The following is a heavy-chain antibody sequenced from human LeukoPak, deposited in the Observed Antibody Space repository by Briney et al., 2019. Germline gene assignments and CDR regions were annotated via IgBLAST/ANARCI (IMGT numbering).Heavy chain of an antibody. J-gene: IGHJ6*03. CDR2: ISGSNNDA. V-gene: IGHV3-11*06. Sequence: GGSLRLSCAASGFTFSDYYMTWIRQAPGKGLEYVSYISGSNNDATYADSVKGRFTISRDNAKNSLYLQMNSLRAEDTAVYYCARDVDFEYMDVWGKGTTVTVSS. D-gene: IGHD5-12*01. CDR3: ARDVDFEYMDV. CDR1: GFTFSDYY.